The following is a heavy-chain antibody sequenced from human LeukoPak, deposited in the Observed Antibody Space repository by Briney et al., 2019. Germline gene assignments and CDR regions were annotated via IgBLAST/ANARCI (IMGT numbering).Heavy chain of an antibody. D-gene: IGHD3-10*01. CDR2: INPSGDST. V-gene: IGHV1-46*01. Sequence: ASVKVSCKASGYTFTSYYMHWVRQAPGQGLEWMGIINPSGDSTNYAQKFQGRVTITADESTSTAYMELSSLRSEDTAVYYCARDSPQYYYGSGSPYYYGMDVWGQGTTVTVSS. CDR3: ARDSPQYYYGSGSPYYYGMDV. CDR1: GYTFTSYY. J-gene: IGHJ6*02.